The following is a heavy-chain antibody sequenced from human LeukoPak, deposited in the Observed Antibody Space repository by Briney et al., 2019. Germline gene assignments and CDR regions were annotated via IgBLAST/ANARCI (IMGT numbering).Heavy chain of an antibody. CDR3: AKDPGYSYSTRGDY. Sequence: SGGSLRLSCAASGFTFSTCAMSWVRQAPGTGLEWVSAIDATGGFTWYADSVKGRFTVSRDNSKNTLFLQMNSLRAEDTAVYYCAKDPGYSYSTRGDYWGQGTLVTVSS. J-gene: IGHJ4*02. CDR1: GFTFSTCA. D-gene: IGHD2-2*01. CDR2: IDATGGFT. V-gene: IGHV3-23*01.